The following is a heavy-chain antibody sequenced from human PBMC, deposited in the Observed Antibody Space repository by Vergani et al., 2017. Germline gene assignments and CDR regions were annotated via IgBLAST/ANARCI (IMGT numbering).Heavy chain of an antibody. Sequence: QVQLVQSGAEVKKPGASVKVSCKASGYTFTSYYMHWVRQAPGQGLEWMGIINPSGGSPSYAQKFQGRVTMTRDTSTSTVYMELSSLRSEDTAVYYCARSLAAAGHYYYYYGIDVWGQGTTVTVSS. J-gene: IGHJ6*02. CDR3: ARSLAAAGHYYYYYGIDV. CDR2: INPSGGSP. V-gene: IGHV1-46*03. CDR1: GYTFTSYY. D-gene: IGHD6-13*01.